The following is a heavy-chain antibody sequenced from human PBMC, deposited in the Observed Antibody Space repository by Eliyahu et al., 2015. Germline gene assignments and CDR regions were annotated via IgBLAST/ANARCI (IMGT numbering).Heavy chain of an antibody. CDR3: VTYALGGKDFDY. J-gene: IGHJ4*02. D-gene: IGHD4-23*01. CDR2: GTAYYGNR. CDR1: GYNFASYG. V-gene: IGHV1-18*04. Sequence: QVQLLQSGVEVKKPGASVKVSCKASGYNFASYGISWVRQAPGQGLEWGGGGTAYYGNRDYAQKFLGRVSMTTDTSTSTAYLEMWGLRSDDSAMYYCVTYALGGKDFDYWGQGTLVTVSS.